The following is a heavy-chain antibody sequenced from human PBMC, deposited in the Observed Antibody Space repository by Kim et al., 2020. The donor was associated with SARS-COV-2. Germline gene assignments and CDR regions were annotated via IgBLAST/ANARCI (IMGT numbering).Heavy chain of an antibody. J-gene: IGHJ4*02. CDR1: GFTFSSYS. CDR2: ISSSSSTI. Sequence: GGSLRLSCAASGFTFSSYSMNWVRQAPGKGLEWVSYISSSSSTIYYADSVKGRFTISRDNAKNSLYLQMNSLRDEDTAVYYCARAYDSSGYPYYYFDYWGQGTLVTVSS. D-gene: IGHD3-22*01. V-gene: IGHV3-48*02. CDR3: ARAYDSSGYPYYYFDY.